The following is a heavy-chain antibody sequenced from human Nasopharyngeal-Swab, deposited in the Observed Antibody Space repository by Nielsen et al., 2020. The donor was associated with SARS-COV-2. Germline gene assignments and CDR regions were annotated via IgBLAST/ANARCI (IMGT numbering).Heavy chain of an antibody. D-gene: IGHD3-22*01. CDR1: GFTFDDYA. J-gene: IGHJ4*02. V-gene: IGHV3-9*01. CDR2: ISWNSGSI. Sequence: GGSLRLSCAASGFTFDDYAMHWVRQAPGKGLEWVSGISWNSGSIGYADSVKGRFTISRDNAKNSLYLQMNSLRAEDTAVYYCAKDTQGIVVVYYFDYWGQGTLVTVSS. CDR3: AKDTQGIVVVYYFDY.